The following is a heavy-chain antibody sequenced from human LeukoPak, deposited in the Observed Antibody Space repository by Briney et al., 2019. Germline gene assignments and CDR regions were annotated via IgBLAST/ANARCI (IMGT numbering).Heavy chain of an antibody. Sequence: TLSLTCTVSGGSISSGGYYWSWIRQHPGKGLEWIGFIYYSGSTYYNPSLKSRINISVDTSKNQFSLKLSSVTAADTAIYYCARSLPYGTTWYGRSDFWGQGTLVTVSS. CDR3: ARSLPYGTTWYGRSDF. CDR1: GGSISSGGYY. J-gene: IGHJ4*02. D-gene: IGHD6-13*01. CDR2: IYYSGST. V-gene: IGHV4-31*03.